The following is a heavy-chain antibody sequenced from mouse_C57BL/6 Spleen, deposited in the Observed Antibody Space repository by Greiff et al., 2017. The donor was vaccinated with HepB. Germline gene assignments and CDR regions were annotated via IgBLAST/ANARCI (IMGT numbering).Heavy chain of an antibody. D-gene: IGHD1-1*01. V-gene: IGHV1-22*01. CDR2: INPNNGGT. J-gene: IGHJ4*01. Sequence: VQLQQSGPELVKPGASVKMSCKASGYTFTDYNMHWVKQSHGKSLEWIGSINPNNGGTSYNQKFKGKATLTVHKSSSTAYMELRSLTSEDSAVYYGARGLYYYGSSYDAMDYWGQGTSVTVSS. CDR3: ARGLYYYGSSYDAMDY. CDR1: GYTFTDYN.